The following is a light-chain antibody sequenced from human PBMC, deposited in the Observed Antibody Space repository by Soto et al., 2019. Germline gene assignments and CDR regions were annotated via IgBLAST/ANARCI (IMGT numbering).Light chain of an antibody. CDR3: QQYDSYPIT. Sequence: DIELTQSPGTLSLSPGERATLSCRASQSFSSSFLAWYQQKPGQAPRLLIYGASSRATGIPDRFSGSGSGTEFTLTISSLEPEDFAGYYCQQYDSYPITFGQGTRLEIK. J-gene: IGKJ5*01. CDR2: GAS. CDR1: QSFSSSF. V-gene: IGKV3-20*01.